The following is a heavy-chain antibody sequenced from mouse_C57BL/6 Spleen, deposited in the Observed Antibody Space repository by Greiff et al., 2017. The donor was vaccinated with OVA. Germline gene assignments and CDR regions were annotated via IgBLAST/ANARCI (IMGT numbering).Heavy chain of an antibody. CDR1: GFSLTSYG. J-gene: IGHJ1*03. D-gene: IGHD2-5*01. CDR2: IWSGGST. Sequence: QVQLKESGPGLVQPSQSLSITCTVSGFSLTSYGVHWVRQSPGKGLEWLGVIWSGGSTDYNAAFISRLSISKDNSKSLVFFKMNSLQADDTAIYYRARIPSGYSNYDWYFDVWGTGTTVTVSS. V-gene: IGHV2-2*01. CDR3: ARIPSGYSNYDWYFDV.